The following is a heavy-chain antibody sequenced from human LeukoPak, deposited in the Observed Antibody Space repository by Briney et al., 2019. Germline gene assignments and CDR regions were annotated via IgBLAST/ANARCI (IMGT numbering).Heavy chain of an antibody. CDR2: IYSGGST. V-gene: IGHV3-53*01. D-gene: IGHD1-26*01. Sequence: PGGSLRLSCAASGFTFSSNYMSWVRQAPGKGLGWVSVIYSGGSTYYSDSVKGRFTISRDNSKNTLYLQMNSLRAEDTDLYYCARDATVVEGATADSKSGFEIWGQGTMVTVSS. CDR1: GFTFSSNY. J-gene: IGHJ3*02. CDR3: ARDATVVEGATADSKSGFEI.